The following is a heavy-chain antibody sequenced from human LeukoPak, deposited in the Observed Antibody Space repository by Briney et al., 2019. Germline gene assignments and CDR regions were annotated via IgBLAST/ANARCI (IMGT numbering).Heavy chain of an antibody. Sequence: ASVKVSCKASGYTFTGYYMHWVRQAPGQGLEWMGWINPNSGGTNYAQKFQGRVTMTRDTSISTAYMELSRLRSDDTAVYYCARVTTEEQQLVLLGEDYFDYWGQGTLVTVSS. J-gene: IGHJ4*02. CDR3: ARVTTEEQQLVLLGEDYFDY. V-gene: IGHV1-2*02. CDR2: INPNSGGT. CDR1: GYTFTGYY. D-gene: IGHD6-13*01.